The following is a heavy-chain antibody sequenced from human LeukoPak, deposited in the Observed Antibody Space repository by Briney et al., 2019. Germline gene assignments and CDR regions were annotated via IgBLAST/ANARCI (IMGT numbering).Heavy chain of an antibody. D-gene: IGHD3-10*01. CDR2: IYYSGST. CDR1: GGSMSSYY. CDR3: ARWAMVRGVIRWFDP. Sequence: SETLSLTCTVSGGSMSSYYWSWIRQPPGKGLEWIGYIYYSGSTNYNPSLKSRVTISVDTSKNQFSLKLSSVTAADTAVYYCARWAMVRGVIRWFDPWGQGTLVTVSS. J-gene: IGHJ5*02. V-gene: IGHV4-59*01.